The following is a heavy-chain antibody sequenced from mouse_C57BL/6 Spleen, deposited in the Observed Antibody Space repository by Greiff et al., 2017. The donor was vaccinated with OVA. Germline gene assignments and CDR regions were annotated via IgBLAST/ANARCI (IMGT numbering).Heavy chain of an antibody. CDR1: GYAFSSYW. Sequence: QVQLKQSGAELVKPGASVKISCKASGYAFSSYWMNWVKQRPGKGLEWIGQIYPGDGDPNYNGKFKGKATLTADTSSSTAYMQLSSLTSEDSAVYFCARGGGYPYAMDYWGQGTSVTVSS. D-gene: IGHD2-2*01. V-gene: IGHV1-80*01. J-gene: IGHJ4*01. CDR3: ARGGGYPYAMDY. CDR2: IYPGDGDP.